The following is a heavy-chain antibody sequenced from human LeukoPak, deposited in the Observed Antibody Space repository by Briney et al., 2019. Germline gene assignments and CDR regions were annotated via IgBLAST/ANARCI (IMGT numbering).Heavy chain of an antibody. CDR3: AKVPWIDYYYGMDV. Sequence: PGGSLRLSCAASGFTFSNYGMSWVRQAPGKGLEWVSAISGSGGSTYYADSVKGRFTISRDNSKNTLYLQMNSLRAEDTAVYYCAKVPWIDYYYGMDVWGQGTTVTVAS. CDR2: ISGSGGST. J-gene: IGHJ6*02. D-gene: IGHD2-2*03. V-gene: IGHV3-23*01. CDR1: GFTFSNYG.